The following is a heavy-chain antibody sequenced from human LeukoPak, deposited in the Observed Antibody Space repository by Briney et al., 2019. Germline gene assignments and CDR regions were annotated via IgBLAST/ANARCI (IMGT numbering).Heavy chain of an antibody. J-gene: IGHJ4*02. V-gene: IGHV5-51*01. CDR2: IYPGASDT. CDR3: ARPYDSSGYPFDY. D-gene: IGHD3-22*01. Sequence: GESLKISCKGSGYSFTSYWIGWVRQMPGKGLEWMGIIYPGASDTRYSPSFQGQVTISADKSISTAYLQWSSLKASDTAMYYCARPYDSSGYPFDYWGQGTLVTVSS. CDR1: GYSFTSYW.